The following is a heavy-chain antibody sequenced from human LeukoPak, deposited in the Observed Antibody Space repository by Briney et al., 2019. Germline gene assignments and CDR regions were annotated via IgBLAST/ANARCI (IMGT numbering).Heavy chain of an antibody. D-gene: IGHD3-16*02. CDR2: ISYDGSNK. V-gene: IGHV3-30*18. CDR3: AKLRGIGGSYRYSGY. CDR1: GFTFSSYG. Sequence: GGSLRLSCAASGFTFSSYGMHWVRQAPGKGLEWVAVISYDGSNKYYADSVKGRFTISRDNSKNTLYLQMNSLRAEDTAVYYCAKLRGIGGSYRYSGYWGQGTLVTVSS. J-gene: IGHJ4*02.